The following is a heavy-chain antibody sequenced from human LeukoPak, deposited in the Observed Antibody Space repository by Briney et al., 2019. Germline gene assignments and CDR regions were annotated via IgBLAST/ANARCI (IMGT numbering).Heavy chain of an antibody. CDR2: INHSGGT. V-gene: IGHV4-34*01. CDR1: GGSFSGYY. CDR3: ARRLRVVAFDI. Sequence: PSETLSLTCAVYGGSFSGYYWSWIRQPPGKGLEWIGEINHSGGTNYNPSLKSRVTISVDTSKNQFSLKLSSVTAADTAVYYCARRLRVVAFDIWGQGTMVTVSS. D-gene: IGHD2-21*01. J-gene: IGHJ3*02.